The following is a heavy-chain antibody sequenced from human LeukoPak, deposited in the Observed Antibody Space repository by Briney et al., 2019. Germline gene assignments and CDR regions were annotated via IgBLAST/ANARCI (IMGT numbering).Heavy chain of an antibody. CDR2: IYYSGST. Sequence: PSETLSLTCTVPGGPISSGGYYWSWIRQHPGKGLEWIGYIYYSGSTYYNPSLKSRVTISVDTSKNQFSLKLSSVTAADTAVYYCARGIEGWLQLGAFDIWGQGTMVTVSS. CDR1: GGPISSGGYY. D-gene: IGHD5-24*01. CDR3: ARGIEGWLQLGAFDI. J-gene: IGHJ3*02. V-gene: IGHV4-31*03.